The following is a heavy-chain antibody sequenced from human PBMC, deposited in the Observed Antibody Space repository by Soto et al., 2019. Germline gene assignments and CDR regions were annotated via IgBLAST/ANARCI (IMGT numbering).Heavy chain of an antibody. D-gene: IGHD6-19*01. CDR3: ARCGWAADALDT. CDR2: INPNSGGA. V-gene: IGHV1-2*04. J-gene: IGHJ3*02. CDR1: GDTFTGYY. Sequence: QVQLVQSGAEVKKPGASVKVSCKASGDTFTGYYIHWVRQAPGQGLEWLGWINPNSGGATYAQQFQGWVPMTIETSFNTAYMELSRLRSDDTAVYYWARCGWAADALDTWGQWTLVTVSS.